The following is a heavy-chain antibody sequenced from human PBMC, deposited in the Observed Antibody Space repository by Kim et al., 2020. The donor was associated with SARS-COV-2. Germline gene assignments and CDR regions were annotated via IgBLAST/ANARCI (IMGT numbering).Heavy chain of an antibody. Sequence: ETLSLTCTVSGGSISSSSYYWGWIRQPPGKGLEWIGSIYYSGSTYYNPSLKSRVTISVDTSKNQFSLKLSSVTAADTAVYYCARRHNMITFGGVIVSYFDYWGQGTLVTVSS. CDR2: IYYSGST. V-gene: IGHV4-39*01. D-gene: IGHD3-16*02. J-gene: IGHJ4*02. CDR1: GGSISSSSYY. CDR3: ARRHNMITFGGVIVSYFDY.